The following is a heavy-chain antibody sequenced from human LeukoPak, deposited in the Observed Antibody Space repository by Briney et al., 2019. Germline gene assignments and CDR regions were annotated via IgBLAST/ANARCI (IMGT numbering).Heavy chain of an antibody. V-gene: IGHV3-30-3*01. CDR3: ATPGGSGSYLGGGDYFDY. CDR1: GFIFSSYA. J-gene: IGHJ4*02. Sequence: PAGGSLRLSCAASGFIFSSYAMHWVRQAPGKGLEWVAVISYDGSNKYYADSVKGRFTISRDNSKNTLYLQMNSLRAEDTALYYWATPGGSGSYLGGGDYFDYWGQGTLVIVSS. D-gene: IGHD1-26*01. CDR2: ISYDGSNK.